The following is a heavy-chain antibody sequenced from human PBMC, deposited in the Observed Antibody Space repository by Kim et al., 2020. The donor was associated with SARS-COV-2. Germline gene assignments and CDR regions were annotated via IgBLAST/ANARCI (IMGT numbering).Heavy chain of an antibody. D-gene: IGHD6-25*01. CDR2: ISSSSSYV. CDR3: ARRIGAAAATVGYFDL. J-gene: IGHJ2*01. V-gene: IGHV3-21*01. CDR1: GFSFSSYN. Sequence: GGSLRLSCAASGFSFSSYNMNWFRQAPGKGLEWVSSISSSSSYVYYADSLKGRFTISRDNAQHALYLQMDSLRAEDTAVHYCARRIGAAAATVGYFDLWGRGSLVTVSS.